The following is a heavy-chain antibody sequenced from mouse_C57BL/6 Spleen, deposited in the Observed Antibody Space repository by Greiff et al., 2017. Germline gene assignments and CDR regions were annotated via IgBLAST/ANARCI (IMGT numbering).Heavy chain of an antibody. J-gene: IGHJ4*01. CDR1: GFSLTSYG. Sequence: VKLMESGPGLVAPSQSLSITCTVSGFSLTSYGVHWVRQPPGKGLEWLVVIWSDGSTTYNSALNSRLSISKDNSKSQVFLKMNSLQTDDTAMYYGARHDDYDYAMDYWGQGTSVTVSS. CDR3: ARHDDYDYAMDY. CDR2: IWSDGST. D-gene: IGHD2-4*01. V-gene: IGHV2-6-1*01.